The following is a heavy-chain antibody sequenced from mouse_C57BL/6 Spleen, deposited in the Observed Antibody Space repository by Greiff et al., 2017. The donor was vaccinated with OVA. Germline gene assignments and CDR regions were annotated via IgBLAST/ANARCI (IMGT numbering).Heavy chain of an antibody. V-gene: IGHV2-5*01. CDR3: AKEDYGSSGAMDD. J-gene: IGHJ4*01. CDR1: GFSLTSYC. D-gene: IGHD1-1*01. Sequence: VQLQQSGPGLVQPSPSLSITSTVSGFSLTSYCVHWVRQSPGKGLEWLGVIWRGGGTDYNAAFMSRLTITKDNSKSQVFFKMNSLQADDTAIDYCAKEDYGSSGAMDDWGQGTSVTVSS. CDR2: IWRGGGT.